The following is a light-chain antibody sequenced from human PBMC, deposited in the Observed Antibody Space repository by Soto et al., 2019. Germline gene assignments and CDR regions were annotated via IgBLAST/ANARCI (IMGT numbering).Light chain of an antibody. J-gene: IGKJ1*01. CDR2: GSF. Sequence: EIVLTQSPATLSLSPGKRATLSCRASQSVKGNYLAWYQQKPGQAPRLLIYGSFTRAIGIPDRFSGSGSGTDFNLTISRLEPEDFAVYYCQQYGTSPKTFGQGTRVEV. CDR1: QSVKGNY. V-gene: IGKV3-20*01. CDR3: QQYGTSPKT.